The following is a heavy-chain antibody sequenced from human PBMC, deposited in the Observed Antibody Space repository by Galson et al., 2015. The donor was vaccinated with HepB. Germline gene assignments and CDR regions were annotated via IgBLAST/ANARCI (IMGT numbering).Heavy chain of an antibody. Sequence: CAISGDSVSSNSAAWNWIRQSPSRGLEWLGRTYYRSKWYNDYAVSVKSRITINPDTSKNQFSLQLNSVTPEDTAVYYCARSLLTSGRSQSNWFDPWGQGTLVTVSS. V-gene: IGHV6-1*01. CDR3: ARSLLTSGRSQSNWFDP. CDR2: TYYRSKWYN. J-gene: IGHJ5*02. CDR1: GDSVSSNSAA. D-gene: IGHD1-26*01.